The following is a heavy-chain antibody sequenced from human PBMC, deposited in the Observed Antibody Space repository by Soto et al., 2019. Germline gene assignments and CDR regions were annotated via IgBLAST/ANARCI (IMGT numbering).Heavy chain of an antibody. V-gene: IGHV3-48*01. CDR3: ARDDEMGYFDY. D-gene: IGHD3-16*01. J-gene: IGHJ4*02. CDR2: ISSSTRTI. CDR1: GFTFSSHS. Sequence: EVQLVESGGGLVQPGGSLRLSCAASGFTFSSHSMNWVRRAPGKGLEWVSYISSSTRTIYYADSVKGRFTVSRDNAKNYLYLQMNSLRAEDTAVYYCARDDEMGYFDYWGQGTLVTVSS.